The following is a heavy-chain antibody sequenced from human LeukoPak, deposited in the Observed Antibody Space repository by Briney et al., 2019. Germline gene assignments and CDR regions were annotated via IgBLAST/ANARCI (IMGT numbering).Heavy chain of an antibody. CDR3: ARSPHILTGENFDF. Sequence: ASVKVSCKASGYTFTDYYIHWVRQAPGQGLEWMGWINPNSGGTNYAQKFYVRVTMTRDTSITTAYMELSRLRSDDTAVFYCARSPHILTGENFDFWGQGTLVTVSS. V-gene: IGHV1-2*02. CDR2: INPNSGGT. CDR1: GYTFTDYY. D-gene: IGHD3-9*01. J-gene: IGHJ4*02.